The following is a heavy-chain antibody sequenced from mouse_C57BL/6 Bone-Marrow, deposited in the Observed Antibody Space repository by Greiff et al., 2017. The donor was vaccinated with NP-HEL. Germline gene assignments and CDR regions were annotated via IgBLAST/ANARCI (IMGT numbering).Heavy chain of an antibody. CDR1: GFTFSSYA. J-gene: IGHJ1*03. CDR3: TRARYDYGGYWYFDV. Sequence: EVQVVESGEGLVKPGGSLKLSCAASGFTFSSYAMSWVRQTPEKRLEWVAYISSGGDYSYYADTVKGRFTISRDNARNTLYLQMSSLKSEDTAMYYCTRARYDYGGYWYFDVWGTGTTVTVSS. V-gene: IGHV5-9-1*02. CDR2: ISSGGDYS. D-gene: IGHD2-4*01.